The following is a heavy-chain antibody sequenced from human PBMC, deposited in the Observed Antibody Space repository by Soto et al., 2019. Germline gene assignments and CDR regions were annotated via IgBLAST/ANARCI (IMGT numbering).Heavy chain of an antibody. V-gene: IGHV3-15*01. CDR1: GFAFSDAS. CDR3: TPLASGHYGYDF. J-gene: IGHJ4*02. Sequence: DVQLVESGGDLVKPGGSLRLSCAASGFAFSDASMSWVRQDPGKGLEWVGRIKTKSSGGTTDYAAPVKGRFTISRDDSKNTVYLQMDSLKAEDTAVYSCTPLASGHYGYDFWGQGTLVTVSS. CDR2: IKTKSSGGTT. D-gene: IGHD3-3*01.